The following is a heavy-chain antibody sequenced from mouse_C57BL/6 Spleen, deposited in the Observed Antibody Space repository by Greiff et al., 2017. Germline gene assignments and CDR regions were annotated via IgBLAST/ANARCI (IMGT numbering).Heavy chain of an antibody. CDR3: TPTVVDY. CDR1: GYTFTDYE. D-gene: IGHD1-1*01. J-gene: IGHJ2*01. CDR2: IDPETGGT. Sequence: QVQLKESGAELVRPGASVTLSCKASGYTFTDYEMHWVKQTPVHGLEWIGAIDPETGGTAYNQKFKGKAILTADKSSSTAYMELRSLTSEDSAVYYCTPTVVDYWGQGTTLTVSS. V-gene: IGHV1-15*01.